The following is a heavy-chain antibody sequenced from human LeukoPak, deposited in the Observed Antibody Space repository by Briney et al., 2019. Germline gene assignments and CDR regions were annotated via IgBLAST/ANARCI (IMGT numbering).Heavy chain of an antibody. J-gene: IGHJ3*02. Sequence: GRSLRLSCAASGCTFDDYAMHWVRQAPGKGLEWVSGISWNSGSIGYADSVKGRFTISRDNAKNSRNLQMNSLRAEDTALYYCAKDIGRFPHALDIWGQGTMVTVSS. CDR3: AKDIGRFPHALDI. V-gene: IGHV3-9*01. CDR2: ISWNSGSI. CDR1: GCTFDDYA. D-gene: IGHD2-21*01.